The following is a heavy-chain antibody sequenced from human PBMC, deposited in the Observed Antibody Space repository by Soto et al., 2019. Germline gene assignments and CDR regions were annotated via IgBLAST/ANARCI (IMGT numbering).Heavy chain of an antibody. D-gene: IGHD2-2*01. J-gene: IGHJ6*02. CDR1: GFTFSSYW. CDR2: INSDGSSM. CDR3: AQTYCTSTTCYSNSPLRV. V-gene: IGHV3-74*01. Sequence: GGSLRLSCAASGFTFSSYWMHWVRQAPGKGLVWVSRINSDGSSMGYADSVKGRFTISRDNSKNTLFLQVNGLRAEDTAVYYCAQTYCTSTTCYSNSPLRVWGQGTTVTGSS.